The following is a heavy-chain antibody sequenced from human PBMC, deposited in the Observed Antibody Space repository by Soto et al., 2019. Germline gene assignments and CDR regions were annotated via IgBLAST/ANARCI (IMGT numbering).Heavy chain of an antibody. CDR2: ISGSGGST. CDR1: GFTFSSYA. V-gene: IGHV3-23*01. J-gene: IGHJ4*02. D-gene: IGHD2-2*01. CDR3: AKYIVVVPAAMGRGWSYFDY. Sequence: PGGSLRLSCAASGFTFSSYAMSWVRQAPGKGLQRVSAISGSGGSTYYADSVKGRFTISRDNSKNTLYLQMNSLRAEDTAVYYCAKYIVVVPAAMGRGWSYFDYWGQGTLVTVSS.